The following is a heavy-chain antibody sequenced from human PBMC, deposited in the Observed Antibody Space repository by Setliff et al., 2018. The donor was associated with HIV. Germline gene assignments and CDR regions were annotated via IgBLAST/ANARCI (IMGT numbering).Heavy chain of an antibody. CDR3: ARLGDSGYDFRGYFDY. CDR2: IFYSGDT. V-gene: IGHV4-31*03. J-gene: IGHJ4*02. D-gene: IGHD5-12*01. Sequence: SETLSLTCTVSGGTIASGGHYWSWIRQHPGKGLEWIGYIFYSGDTSYNPSLNSRVTISVDTSRNQFSLKLTSVTAADTALYFCARLGDSGYDFRGYFDYWGQGKLVTVSS. CDR1: GGTIASGGHY.